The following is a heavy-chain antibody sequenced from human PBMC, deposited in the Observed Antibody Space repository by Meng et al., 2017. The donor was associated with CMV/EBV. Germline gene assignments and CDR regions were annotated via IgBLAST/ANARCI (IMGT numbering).Heavy chain of an antibody. Sequence: GGSLRPSCAASGFTFSSYGMHWVRQAPGKGLEGVAFIRYDGSNKYYADSVKGRFTISRDNSKNTLYLQMHSLRAEDTAVYYCAKVYYGDSGLVDYWGQGTLVTVSS. CDR1: GFTFSSYG. J-gene: IGHJ4*02. V-gene: IGHV3-30*02. D-gene: IGHD4-17*01. CDR3: AKVYYGDSGLVDY. CDR2: IRYDGSNK.